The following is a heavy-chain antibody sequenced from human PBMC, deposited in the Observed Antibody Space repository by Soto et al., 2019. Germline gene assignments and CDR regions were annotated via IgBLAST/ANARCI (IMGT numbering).Heavy chain of an antibody. J-gene: IGHJ5*02. Sequence: QVLLVQSGAEVKKPGSSVKLSCKASGGSFGNSAINWVRQTPGQGLEWLGGFIPVYRTLNYAQKFQGRVTITADESTGTAYMTLNSMASNATAVYYCTTGVIWIGYFTVDAWGQGTRVTVSS. CDR2: FIPVYRTL. CDR3: TTGVIWIGYFTVDA. V-gene: IGHV1-69*01. CDR1: GGSFGNSA. D-gene: IGHD3-3*01.